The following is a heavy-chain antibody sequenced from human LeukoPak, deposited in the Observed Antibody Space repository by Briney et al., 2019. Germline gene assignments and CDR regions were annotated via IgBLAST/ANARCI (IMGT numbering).Heavy chain of an antibody. V-gene: IGHV4-61*02. CDR3: ARDVHPRQPARYYFYMDV. J-gene: IGHJ6*03. CDR1: GGSISSGSYY. Sequence: PSQTLSLTCTVSGGSISSGSYYWSWIRQPAGKGLEWIGRIYTSGSTNYNPSPKSRVTISVDTSKNQFSLKLSSVTAADTAVYYCARDVHPRQPARYYFYMDVWGKGTTVTISS. D-gene: IGHD6-6*01. CDR2: IYTSGST.